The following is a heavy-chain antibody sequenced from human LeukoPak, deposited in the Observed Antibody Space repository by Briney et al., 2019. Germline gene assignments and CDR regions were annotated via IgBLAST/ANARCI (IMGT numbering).Heavy chain of an antibody. D-gene: IGHD2-21*01. CDR2: ISHTEGT. J-gene: IGHJ4*02. CDR1: GVSINDYY. V-gene: IGHV4-34*01. Sequence: TSETLSLTCGVFGVSINDYYWSWMRQSPRKGLEWIGEISHTEGTRYNPSLECRLTVSVGAPENDLSLKVLFVTGGDAGGFFCARIRCGHSGSLCYNHWGLGTLVTVSS. CDR3: ARIRCGHSGSLCYNH.